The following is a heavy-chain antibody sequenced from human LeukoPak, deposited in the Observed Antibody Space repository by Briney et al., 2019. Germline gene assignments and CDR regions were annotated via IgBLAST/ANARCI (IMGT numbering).Heavy chain of an antibody. Sequence: SGGSLRLSCAASGFIFDDYAMHWVRQAPGKGLEWVSGINWNSGSIGYADSVKGRFTISRVNAKNSLYLQMNSLRADDTALYYCAREVIAVAGSIDYWGQGTLVTVSS. CDR1: GFIFDDYA. CDR3: AREVIAVAGSIDY. J-gene: IGHJ4*02. D-gene: IGHD6-19*01. V-gene: IGHV3-9*01. CDR2: INWNSGSI.